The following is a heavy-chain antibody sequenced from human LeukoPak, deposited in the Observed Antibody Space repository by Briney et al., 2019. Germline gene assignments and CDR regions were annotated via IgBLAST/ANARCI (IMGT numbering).Heavy chain of an antibody. V-gene: IGHV4-31*03. D-gene: IGHD3-10*01. CDR1: GGSISSGGYY. CDR3: ARRIVAVYGSGSSEYYFDY. J-gene: IGHJ4*02. Sequence: SQTLSLTCTVSGGSISSGGYYWSWIRQHPGKGLEWIGYIYYSGSTYYNPSLKSRVTISVDTSKNQFPLKLSSVTAADTAVYYCARRIVAVYGSGSSEYYFDYWGQGTLVTVSS. CDR2: IYYSGST.